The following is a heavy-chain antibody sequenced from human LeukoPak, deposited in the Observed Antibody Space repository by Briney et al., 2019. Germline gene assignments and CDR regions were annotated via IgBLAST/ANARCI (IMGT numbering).Heavy chain of an antibody. CDR2: ISVSGGST. CDR3: AKGSYYSGSGSFSQYGWFDP. CDR1: GFTFSTYA. V-gene: IGHV3-23*01. Sequence: PGGSLRLSCAASGFTFSTYAMTWVRQAPGKGLEWVSTISVSGGSTYYPDSVRGRFTISRDNSKNTLYLQMNSLRAEDTALYYCAKGSYYSGSGSFSQYGWFDPWGQGTLVTVSS. J-gene: IGHJ5*02. D-gene: IGHD3-10*01.